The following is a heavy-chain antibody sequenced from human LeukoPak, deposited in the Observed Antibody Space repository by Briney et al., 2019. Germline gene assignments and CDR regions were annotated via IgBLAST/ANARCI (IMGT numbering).Heavy chain of an antibody. D-gene: IGHD1-26*01. Sequence: GGSLKLSCAASGFTFSGSAMHWVRQASGKGLEWVGRIRSKANSYATAYAASVKGRFTISRDDSKNTAYLQMNSLKTEDTAVYYCTSFHSIVGAPYWGQGTLVTVSS. CDR3: TSFHSIVGAPY. CDR1: GFTFSGSA. V-gene: IGHV3-73*01. J-gene: IGHJ4*02. CDR2: IRSKANSYAT.